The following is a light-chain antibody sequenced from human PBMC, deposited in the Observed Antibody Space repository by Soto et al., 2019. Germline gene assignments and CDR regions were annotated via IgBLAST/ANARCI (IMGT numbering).Light chain of an antibody. J-gene: IGKJ2*01. CDR2: EAS. Sequence: DLQISQSPSSLSASVGDRVTLTCRASQDLSNFLAWYQQKPGRVPSLLVYEASTLQSGVPSRFNGGGSGAHFTLTISSLQPEGAATYNCQKYKSAPYTFGQGTRLEIK. CDR3: QKYKSAPYT. CDR1: QDLSNF. V-gene: IGKV1-27*01.